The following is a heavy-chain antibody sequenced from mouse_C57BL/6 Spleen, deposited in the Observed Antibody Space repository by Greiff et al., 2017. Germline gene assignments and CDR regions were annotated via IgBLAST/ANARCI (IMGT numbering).Heavy chain of an antibody. CDR2: ISYDGSN. V-gene: IGHV3-6*01. J-gene: IGHJ2*01. CDR1: GYSITSGYY. CDR3: ARGRYDGYSYYFDY. Sequence: EVHLVESGPGLVKPSQSLSLTCSVTGYSITSGYYWNWIRQFPGNKLEWMGYISYDGSNNYNPSLKNRISITRDTSKNPFFLKLNSVTTEDTATYYCARGRYDGYSYYFDYWGQGTTLTVSS. D-gene: IGHD2-3*01.